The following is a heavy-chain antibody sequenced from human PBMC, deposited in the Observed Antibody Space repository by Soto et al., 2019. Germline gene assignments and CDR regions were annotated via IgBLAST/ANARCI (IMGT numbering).Heavy chain of an antibody. Sequence: GASVKVSCKVSGYTLTELSMHWVRQAPGKGLEWMGGFDPEDGETIYAQKFQGRVTMTEDTSTDTAYMELSSLRSEDTAVYYCATGRYCSGGSCAFDYWGQGTLVTVSS. CDR3: ATGRYCSGGSCAFDY. J-gene: IGHJ4*02. V-gene: IGHV1-24*01. CDR2: FDPEDGET. CDR1: GYTLTELS. D-gene: IGHD2-15*01.